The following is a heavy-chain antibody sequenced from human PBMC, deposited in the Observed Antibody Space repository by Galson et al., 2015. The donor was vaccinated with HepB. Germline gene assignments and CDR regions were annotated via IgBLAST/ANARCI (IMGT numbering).Heavy chain of an antibody. V-gene: IGHV3-48*01. CDR1: GFTFSSYS. D-gene: IGHD6-19*01. J-gene: IGHJ6*03. CDR3: ARDFEEQWLVGDYYYYYMDV. Sequence: SLRLSCAASGFTFSSYSMNWVRQAPGKGLEWVSYISSSSSTIYYADSVKGRFTISRDNAKNSLYLQMNSLRAEDTAVYYCARDFEEQWLVGDYYYYYMDVWGKGTTVTVSS. CDR2: ISSSSSTI.